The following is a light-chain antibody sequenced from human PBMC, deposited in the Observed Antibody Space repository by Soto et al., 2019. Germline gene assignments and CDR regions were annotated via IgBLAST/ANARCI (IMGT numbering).Light chain of an antibody. CDR3: LQDYGDSWT. Sequence: QMTQSPSSLSASVGEKITITCRASRDVGSDVSWYQQKPGQAPKLLIYAASNLYTGVPSRFSGSRSGTEFTLTISSLQPEDFASYYCLQDYGDSWTFGQGTKVEIK. CDR1: RDVGSD. CDR2: AAS. V-gene: IGKV1-6*01. J-gene: IGKJ1*01.